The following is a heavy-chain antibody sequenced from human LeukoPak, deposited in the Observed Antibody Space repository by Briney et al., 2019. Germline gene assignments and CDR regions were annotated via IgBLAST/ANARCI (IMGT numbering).Heavy chain of an antibody. CDR3: AVGKSYYFEY. D-gene: IGHD7-27*01. V-gene: IGHV4-31*03. Sequence: SETLSLTCTVSGGSISSGGYYWSWIRQQPGKGLEWIGYIYYSGSTYYNPSLKSRVTISVDTSKNQFSLKLSSVTAADTAVYFFAVGKSYYFEYWGQGTLVTVSS. CDR2: IYYSGST. J-gene: IGHJ4*02. CDR1: GGSISSGGYY.